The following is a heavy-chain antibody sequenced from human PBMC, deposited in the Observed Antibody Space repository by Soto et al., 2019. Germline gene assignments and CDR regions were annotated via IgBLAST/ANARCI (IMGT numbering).Heavy chain of an antibody. V-gene: IGHV4-59*11. J-gene: IGHJ4*02. D-gene: IGHD3-22*01. CDR1: GRSISSLY. CDR2: VYNSGST. CDR3: ATASSSGSSGELDY. Sequence: ESLSPTCTVSGRSISSLYWSWIRQPPGKGLEWIGYVYNSGSTDYNPSLLSRVTISIDTSKNQFSLRLTSVTAADTAVYYCATASSSGSSGELDYWGQGTLVTVSS.